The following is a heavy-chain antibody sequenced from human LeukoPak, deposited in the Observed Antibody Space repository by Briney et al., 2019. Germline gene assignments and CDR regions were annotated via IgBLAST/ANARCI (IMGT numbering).Heavy chain of an antibody. CDR3: ARDAGYDRFDY. D-gene: IGHD3-22*01. V-gene: IGHV3-7*03. CDR2: INEDGSAQ. CDR1: GFTFSRSW. Sequence: GGSLRLSCADSGFTFSRSWMTCVRQAPGKGLEWVANINEDGSAQNYVDSVEGRFTISRDNAKSTLYLEMNSLRAEDTAVYYCARDAGYDRFDYWGQGTLVTVSS. J-gene: IGHJ4*02.